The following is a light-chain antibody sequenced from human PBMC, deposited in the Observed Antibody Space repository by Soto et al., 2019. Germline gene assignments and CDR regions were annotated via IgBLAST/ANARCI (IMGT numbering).Light chain of an antibody. V-gene: IGKV1-5*01. CDR2: DAS. CDR3: QQYNIYWT. CDR1: QGISSY. J-gene: IGKJ1*01. Sequence: DIKRTQSRSSLSESVGDRVTITCRASQGISSYLAWYQQKPGKAPKLLIYDASSLESGVPSRFSGSGSGTEFTLTISSLQPDDFATYYCQQYNIYWTSGQGTKVDI.